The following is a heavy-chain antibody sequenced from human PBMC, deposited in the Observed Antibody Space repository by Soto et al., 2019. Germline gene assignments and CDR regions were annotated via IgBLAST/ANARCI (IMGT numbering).Heavy chain of an antibody. D-gene: IGHD2-21*01. CDR3: ARIAAHKGSFYYYGMDV. CDR2: ISAYSGIT. Sequence: ASVKASCKASGYTFTSYGISWVRQAPGQGLEWMGWISAYSGITNYAQKVQGRVTMTRDTSTRTAYMELRSLRSEDTAVYYCARIAAHKGSFYYYGMDVWGQGTRVTISS. J-gene: IGHJ6*02. CDR1: GYTFTSYG. V-gene: IGHV1-18*01.